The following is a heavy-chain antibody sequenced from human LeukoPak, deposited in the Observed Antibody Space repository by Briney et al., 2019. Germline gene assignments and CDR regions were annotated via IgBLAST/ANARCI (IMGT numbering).Heavy chain of an antibody. CDR1: GVTFSSYA. Sequence: VASVKVSCKASGVTFSSYAISWVRQAPGQGLEWMGGIIPIFGTANYAQKFQGRVTITTDESTSTAYMEPSSLRSEDTAVYYCARAAVDYSTRFDYWGQGTLVTVSS. CDR3: ARAAVDYSTRFDY. J-gene: IGHJ4*02. D-gene: IGHD4-11*01. V-gene: IGHV1-69*05. CDR2: IIPIFGTA.